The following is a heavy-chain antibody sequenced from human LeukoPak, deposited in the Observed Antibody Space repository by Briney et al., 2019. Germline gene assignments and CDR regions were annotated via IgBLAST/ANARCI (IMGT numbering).Heavy chain of an antibody. Sequence: PSETLSLTCAVYGGSFSGYYWSWIRQPPGKGLEWIGEINHSGNTNYNPSLKSRVTISVDTSKNQFSLKLSSVTAADTAVYYCASFGPVDYWGQGTLVTVSS. V-gene: IGHV4-34*01. J-gene: IGHJ4*02. CDR1: GGSFSGYY. D-gene: IGHD3-16*01. CDR2: INHSGNT. CDR3: ASFGPVDY.